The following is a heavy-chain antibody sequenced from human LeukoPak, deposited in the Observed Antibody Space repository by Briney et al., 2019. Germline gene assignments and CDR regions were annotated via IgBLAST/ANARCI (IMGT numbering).Heavy chain of an antibody. CDR2: ISSSGSTI. CDR3: ARDGCCSSTNCYGGY. J-gene: IGHJ4*02. Sequence: GGSLRLSCAASRFTFSNYEMNWVRQAPGKGLEWVSYISSSGSTIYYADSVKGRFTISRDNAKNSLYLQMSSLRAEDTAVYYCARDGCCSSTNCYGGYWGQGSLVTVSS. V-gene: IGHV3-48*03. CDR1: RFTFSNYE. D-gene: IGHD2-2*01.